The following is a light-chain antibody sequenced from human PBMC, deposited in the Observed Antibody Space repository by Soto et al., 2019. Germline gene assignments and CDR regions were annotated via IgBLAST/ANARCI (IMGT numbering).Light chain of an antibody. Sequence: QSVLTQPASVSGSPGQSITISCTGTSSDVGGYNFVSWYQQHPGRAPKLLIYEVSRRPSGVSNRFSGSKSGDTASLTISGLQAEDEADYYCSSYTSSSTVVFGGGTKVTVL. CDR2: EVS. J-gene: IGLJ2*01. CDR3: SSYTSSSTVV. V-gene: IGLV2-14*01. CDR1: SSDVGGYNF.